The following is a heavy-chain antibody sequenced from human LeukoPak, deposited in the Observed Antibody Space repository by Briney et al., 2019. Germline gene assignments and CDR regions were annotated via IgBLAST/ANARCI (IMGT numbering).Heavy chain of an antibody. D-gene: IGHD2-2*01. Sequence: GGSLRLSCAASGFTFSSYAMTWVRRAPGKGLEWVSAISGSGSTTYYADSVKGRFTISRDNSKNTLYLQMNSLRAEDTAVYYCAKDQVLPAVPDYWGQGTLVTVSS. CDR3: AKDQVLPAVPDY. V-gene: IGHV3-23*01. CDR1: GFTFSSYA. J-gene: IGHJ4*02. CDR2: ISGSGSTT.